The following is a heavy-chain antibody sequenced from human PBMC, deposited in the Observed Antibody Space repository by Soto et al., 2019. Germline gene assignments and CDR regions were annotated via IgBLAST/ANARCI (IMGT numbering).Heavy chain of an antibody. CDR1: GFSFQTYN. Sequence: GGSLRLSCAASGFSFQTYNMNWVCQAPGKGLEWVSSIGSGSNYKYYADSLRGRFTISRDDSKNSLYLQMNSLRADDTAVYYCASSYNWFEAWGQGALVTVSS. V-gene: IGHV3-21*06. CDR3: ASSYNWFEA. CDR2: IGSGSNYK. J-gene: IGHJ5*02.